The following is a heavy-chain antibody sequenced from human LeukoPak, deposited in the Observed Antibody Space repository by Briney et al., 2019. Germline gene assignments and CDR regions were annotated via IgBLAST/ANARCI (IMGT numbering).Heavy chain of an antibody. D-gene: IGHD2-2*01. J-gene: IGHJ4*02. V-gene: IGHV4-39*07. Sequence: PSETLSLTCTVSGVSIRSSGDYWGWIRQPPGKGLEWIVSIYYSETTGTTSYNPSLRSRVTISVDTSKNQFSLNLTFVTAADTATYYCARGLPNRSVVVVPAAFDYWGQGTRVTVSS. CDR1: GVSIRSSGDY. CDR2: IYYSETTGTT. CDR3: ARGLPNRSVVVVPAAFDY.